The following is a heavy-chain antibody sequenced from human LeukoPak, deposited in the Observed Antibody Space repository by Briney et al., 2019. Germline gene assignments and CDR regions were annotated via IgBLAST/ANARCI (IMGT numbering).Heavy chain of an antibody. Sequence: SETLSLTCTVSGYSISSSYYWGWIRQPPGKGLEWVGSIYYSGSPYYNPSLKSRVTISVDTSKNQFSLKLSSVTAADTAVYYCARADLLSYYDYVWGSYRNWFDPWGQGTLVTVSS. CDR2: IYYSGSP. CDR3: ARADLLSYYDYVWGSYRNWFDP. CDR1: GYSISSSYY. J-gene: IGHJ5*02. V-gene: IGHV4-38-2*02. D-gene: IGHD3-16*01.